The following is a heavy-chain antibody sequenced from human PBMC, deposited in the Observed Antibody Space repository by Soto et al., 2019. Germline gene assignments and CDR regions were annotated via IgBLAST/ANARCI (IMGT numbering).Heavy chain of an antibody. J-gene: IGHJ3*02. V-gene: IGHV3-64*01. D-gene: IGHD2-15*01. CDR3: ARVRSVVVVAAIGAGAFDI. CDR2: ISSNGGST. Sequence: PGGSLRLSCAASVFTFSSYAMHWVRQAPGKGLEYVSAISSNGGSTYYANSVKGRFTISRDNSKNTLYLQMGSLRAEDMAVYYCARVRSVVVVAAIGAGAFDIWGQGTMVTVSS. CDR1: VFTFSSYA.